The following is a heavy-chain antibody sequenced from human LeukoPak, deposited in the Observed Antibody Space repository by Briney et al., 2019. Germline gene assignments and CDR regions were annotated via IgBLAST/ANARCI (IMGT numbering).Heavy chain of an antibody. D-gene: IGHD6-19*01. J-gene: IGHJ4*02. Sequence: SETLSLTCTVSGGSISSYYWSWIRQPPGKGLEWIGYIYYSGGTNYNPSLKSRVTISVDTSKNQFSLKLSSVTAADTAVYYCARALQRSVAHDYWGQGTLVTVSS. CDR2: IYYSGGT. V-gene: IGHV4-59*01. CDR1: GGSISSYY. CDR3: ARALQRSVAHDY.